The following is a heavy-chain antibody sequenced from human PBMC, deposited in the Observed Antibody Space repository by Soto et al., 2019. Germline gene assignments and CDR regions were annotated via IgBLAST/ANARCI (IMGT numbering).Heavy chain of an antibody. Sequence: GGSLRLCCAASGFTFNTYAMSWVLQAPGQGLEWVSAISGSGFSTYYADAVKGRFSISSDSSKNTLFLQMNSLRVDDTAVYFCATFTFGRPFDTWGQGTMVTVSS. CDR2: ISGSGFST. V-gene: IGHV3-23*01. CDR1: GFTFNTYA. D-gene: IGHD3-16*01. J-gene: IGHJ3*02. CDR3: ATFTFGRPFDT.